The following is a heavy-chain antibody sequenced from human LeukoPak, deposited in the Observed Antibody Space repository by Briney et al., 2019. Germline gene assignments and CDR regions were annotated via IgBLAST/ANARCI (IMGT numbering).Heavy chain of an antibody. V-gene: IGHV4-59*11. CDR1: GGSISSHS. J-gene: IGHJ5*02. D-gene: IGHD2/OR15-2a*01. CDR2: IYYSGST. Sequence: SETLSLTCTVSGGSISSHSWSWIRQPPGKGLEWIGYIYYSGSTNYNPSLKSRVTISVDTSKNQFSLKLSSVTAADTAVYYCAYHHNYLSWFDPWGQGTLVTVSS. CDR3: AYHHNYLSWFDP.